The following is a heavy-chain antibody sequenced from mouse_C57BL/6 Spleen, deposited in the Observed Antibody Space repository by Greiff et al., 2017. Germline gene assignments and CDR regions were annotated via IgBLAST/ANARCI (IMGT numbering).Heavy chain of an antibody. CDR3: ARSIYYGNSLFDC. V-gene: IGHV1-52*01. Sequence: VQLQQSGAELVRPGSSVKLSCKASGYTFTSYWMHWVKQRPIQGLEWIGNIDPSDSETHYNQKFKDKATLTVDKSSSTAYMQLSSLTSEDSAVXYCARSIYYGNSLFDCWGQGTTLTVSS. J-gene: IGHJ2*01. CDR2: IDPSDSET. CDR1: GYTFTSYW. D-gene: IGHD2-1*01.